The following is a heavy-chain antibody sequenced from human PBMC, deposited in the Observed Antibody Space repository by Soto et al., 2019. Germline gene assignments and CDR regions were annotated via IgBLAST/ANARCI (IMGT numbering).Heavy chain of an antibody. CDR3: ARDREYSGFYYGMDV. J-gene: IGHJ6*02. CDR1: GFTFSRNA. D-gene: IGHD5-12*01. CDR2: ISFDGNNQ. V-gene: IGHV3-30-3*01. Sequence: GGSLRLSCEASGFTFSRNAMHWVRQAPGKGLEWVAVISFDGNNQYYTDSVKGRFTISRDNSRNTLDLQMNSLRREDTAVYYCARDREYSGFYYGMDVWGQGTTVTVSS.